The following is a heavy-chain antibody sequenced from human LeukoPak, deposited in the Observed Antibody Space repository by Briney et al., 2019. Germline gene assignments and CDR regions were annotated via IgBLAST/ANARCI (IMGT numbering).Heavy chain of an antibody. D-gene: IGHD7-27*01. CDR1: GGSISTNY. V-gene: IGHV4-59*01. J-gene: IGHJ4*02. CDR2: IYYSGRT. CDR3: ARSAPWGY. Sequence: SETLSLTCTVFGGSISTNYWSWIRQPPGKGLEWIGYIYYSGRTNYNPSLKSRVAISIDTSKNQFSLKLSSVTAADTAVYYCARSAPWGYWGQGTLVTVSS.